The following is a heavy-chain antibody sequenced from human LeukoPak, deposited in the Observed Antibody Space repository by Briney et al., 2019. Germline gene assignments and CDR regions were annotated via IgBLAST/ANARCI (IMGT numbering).Heavy chain of an antibody. J-gene: IGHJ6*03. V-gene: IGHV1-8*01. D-gene: IGHD3-3*01. CDR1: GYTFTSYD. CDR3: ARGPGRYDFWSGYYGYYYYYMDV. CDR2: MNPNSGNT. Sequence: ASVKVSCKASGYTFTSYDINWVRQATGQGLEWMGWMNPNSGNTGYAQKFQGRVTMTRNTSISTAYMELSSLRPEDTAVYYCARGPGRYDFWSGYYGYYYYYMDVWGKGTTVTVSS.